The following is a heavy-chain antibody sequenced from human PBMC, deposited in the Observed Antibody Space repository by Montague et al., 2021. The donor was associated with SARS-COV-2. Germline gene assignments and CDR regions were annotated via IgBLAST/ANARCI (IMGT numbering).Heavy chain of an antibody. D-gene: IGHD6-19*01. Sequence: SETLSLTCSVSGGSISSTSFFWAWIRQPPGKGLGWVGSMYSSGTTYYXPSLKSRVTISGDTSRNQLSVRLSSVTVADTAVYYCARSTSGWFIYWGQGTLVTVSS. CDR1: GGSISSTSFF. CDR3: ARSTSGWFIY. J-gene: IGHJ4*02. V-gene: IGHV4-39*01. CDR2: MYSSGTT.